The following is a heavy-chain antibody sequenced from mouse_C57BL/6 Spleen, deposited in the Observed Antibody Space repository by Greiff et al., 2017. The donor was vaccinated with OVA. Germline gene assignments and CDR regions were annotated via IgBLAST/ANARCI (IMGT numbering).Heavy chain of an antibody. CDR2: IDPETGGT. CDR3: ARFRGFSLYAMDY. V-gene: IGHV1-15*01. D-gene: IGHD3-1*01. Sequence: VHLVESGAELVRPGASVTLSCKASGYTFTDYEMHWVKQTPVHGLEWIGAIDPETGGTAYNQKFKGKAILTADKSSSTAYMQLSSLTSEDSAVYYCARFRGFSLYAMDYWGQGTSVTVSS. J-gene: IGHJ4*01. CDR1: GYTFTDYE.